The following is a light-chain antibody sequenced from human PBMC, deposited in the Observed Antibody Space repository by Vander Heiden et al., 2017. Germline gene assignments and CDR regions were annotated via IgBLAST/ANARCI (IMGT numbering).Light chain of an antibody. CDR1: SGHSSYA. V-gene: IGLV4-69*01. J-gene: IGLJ3*02. CDR3: QTWGTGIWV. Sequence: QLVLTQSPSASASLGASVNLTCTLSSGHSSYAIAWHQQQPEKGPRYLMKLNSDGSHNKGDGIPDRFSGSSSGAERYLTISSLQSEDEAYYYCQTWGTGIWVFGGGTKLTVL. CDR2: LNSDGSH.